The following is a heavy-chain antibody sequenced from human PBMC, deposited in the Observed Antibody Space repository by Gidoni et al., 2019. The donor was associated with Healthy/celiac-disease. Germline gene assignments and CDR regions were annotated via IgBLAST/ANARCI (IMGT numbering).Heavy chain of an antibody. CDR1: GFTFSSYA. V-gene: IGHV3-23*01. CDR3: AKDSPKTPARRRGWFDP. Sequence: EVQLLESGGGLVQPGGSLRLSCAASGFTFSSYAMSWVRQAPGKGLEWVSAISGSGGSTYYANSVKGRFTISRDNSKNTLYLQMNSLRAEDTAVYYCAKDSPKTPARRRGWFDPWGQGTLVTVSS. J-gene: IGHJ5*02. D-gene: IGHD3-10*01. CDR2: ISGSGGST.